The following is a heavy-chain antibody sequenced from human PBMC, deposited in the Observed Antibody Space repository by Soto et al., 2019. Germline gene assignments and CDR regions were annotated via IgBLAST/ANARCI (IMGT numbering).Heavy chain of an antibody. CDR3: ARPSGYSGYDYFDY. CDR2: IYYSGST. J-gene: IGHJ4*02. D-gene: IGHD5-12*01. CDR1: GGSISSSSYY. V-gene: IGHV4-39*01. Sequence: SETLSLTCTVSGGSISSSSYYWGWIRQPPGKGLEWIGSIYYSGSTYYNPSLKSRVTISVDTSKNQFSLKLSSVTAADTAVYYCARPSGYSGYDYFDYWGQGTLVTVSS.